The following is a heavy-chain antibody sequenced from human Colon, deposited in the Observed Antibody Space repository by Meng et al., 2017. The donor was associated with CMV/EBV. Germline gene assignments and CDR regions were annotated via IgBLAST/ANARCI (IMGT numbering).Heavy chain of an antibody. J-gene: IGHJ3*02. D-gene: IGHD6-19*01. V-gene: IGHV3-7*01. CDR3: AISGAVGLQVAFDI. Sequence: GESLKISCAASGFTFSSYWMSWVRQAPGKGLEWVANIKQDGSEKYYVDSVKGRFIISRDNAKNSLYLQMNSLRAEDTAVYYCAISGAVGLQVAFDIWGQGTMVTVSS. CDR1: GFTFSSYW. CDR2: IKQDGSEK.